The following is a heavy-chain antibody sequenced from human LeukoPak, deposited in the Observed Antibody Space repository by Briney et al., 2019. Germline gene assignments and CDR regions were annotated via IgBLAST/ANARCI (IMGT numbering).Heavy chain of an antibody. D-gene: IGHD3-10*01. V-gene: IGHV1-24*01. CDR2: FDPEDGET. J-gene: IGHJ4*02. CDR3: ATAVVRGVLLWFGELLF. Sequence: ASVKVSCKVSGYTLTELSMRWVRQAPGKGLEWMGGFDPEDGETIYAQKFQGRVTMTEDTSTDTAYMELSSLRSEDTAVYYCATAVVRGVLLWFGELLFWGQGTLVTVSS. CDR1: GYTLTELS.